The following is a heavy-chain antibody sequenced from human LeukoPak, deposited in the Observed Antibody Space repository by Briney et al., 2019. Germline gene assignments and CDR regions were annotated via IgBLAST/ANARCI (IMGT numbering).Heavy chain of an antibody. CDR2: ISWNSGSI. V-gene: IGHV3-9*01. CDR3: AKDPRDDYVWGSYRPRGYFDY. J-gene: IGHJ4*02. D-gene: IGHD3-16*02. CDR1: GFTFDEYA. Sequence: GGSLRLSCAASGFTFDEYAMHWVRQAPGKGLDCVSGISWNSGSIGYADSVKGRFTTSRDNAKSSVYLQLNSLGAEATALYYRAKDPRDDYVWGSYRPRGYFDYWGQGTLVTVSS.